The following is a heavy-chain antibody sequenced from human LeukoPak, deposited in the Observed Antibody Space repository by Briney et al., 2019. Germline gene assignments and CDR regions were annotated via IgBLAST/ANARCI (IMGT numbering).Heavy chain of an antibody. CDR3: AKRGAGGGYFDY. CDR1: GFTFSNYA. D-gene: IGHD1-26*01. Sequence: GGSLRLSCAASGFTFSNYAMNWVRQAPGKGLEWVSAISSGSTIYYADPVKGRFTISRDNSKNTVYLQMNSLRAEDTAVYYCAKRGAGGGYFDYWGQGTLVTVSS. V-gene: IGHV3-23*01. J-gene: IGHJ4*02. CDR2: ISSGSTI.